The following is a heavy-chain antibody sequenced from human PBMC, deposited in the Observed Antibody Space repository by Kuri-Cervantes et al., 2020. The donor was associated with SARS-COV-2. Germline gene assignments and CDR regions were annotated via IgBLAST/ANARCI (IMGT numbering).Heavy chain of an antibody. CDR3: ARAPYDSSGYQNFDY. D-gene: IGHD3-22*01. CDR1: GFTFDDYA. J-gene: IGHJ4*02. Sequence: GESLKISCAASGFTFDDYAMHWVRQAPGKGLEWVSLISGDGGSTYYADSVKGRFTISRDNAKNSLYLQMNSLRAEDTAVYYCARAPYDSSGYQNFDYWGQGTLVTVSS. CDR2: ISGDGGST. V-gene: IGHV3-43*02.